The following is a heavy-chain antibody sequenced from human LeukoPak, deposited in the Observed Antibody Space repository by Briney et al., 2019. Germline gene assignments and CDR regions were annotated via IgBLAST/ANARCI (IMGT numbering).Heavy chain of an antibody. CDR3: AKDATTVTSQGDY. V-gene: IGHV3-30*02. CDR2: IRYDGSNK. CDR1: GFTFSSYG. Sequence: GGSLRLSCAASGFTFSSYGMHWARQAPGKGLDWVAFIRYDGSNKYYADSVKGRFTISRDNSKNTVYLQMNSLRAEDTAVYYCAKDATTVTSQGDYWGQGTLVTVSS. D-gene: IGHD4-17*01. J-gene: IGHJ4*02.